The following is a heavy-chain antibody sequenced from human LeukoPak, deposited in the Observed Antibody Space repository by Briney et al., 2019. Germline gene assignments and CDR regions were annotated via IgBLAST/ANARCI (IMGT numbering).Heavy chain of an antibody. V-gene: IGHV3-30*02. D-gene: IGHD3-9*01. CDR2: IRYGGTNE. Sequence: GGSLRLSCAASGFTFSSFGMHWVRQAPGKGLEWVAFIRYGGTNEYYADSVKGRFTISRDNFKNTLSLLMNGLRVEDTAVYYCARDQHYDVLTAFGLDVWGQGTTVTVSS. CDR3: ARDQHYDVLTAFGLDV. CDR1: GFTFSSFG. J-gene: IGHJ6*02.